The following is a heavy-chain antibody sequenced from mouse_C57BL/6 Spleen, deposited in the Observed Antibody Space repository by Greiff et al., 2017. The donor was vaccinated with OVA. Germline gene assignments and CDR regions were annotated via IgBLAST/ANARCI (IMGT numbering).Heavy chain of an antibody. CDR1: GFTFSDYY. CDR3: ARETGRRNYWGWYFDV. Sequence: EVKVVESEGGLVQPGSSMKLSCTASGFTFSDYYMAWVRQVPEKGLEWVANINYDGSSTYYLDSFKSRFIISRDNAKNILYLQMSSLKSEDTATYYCARETGRRNYWGWYFDVWGTGTTVTVSS. V-gene: IGHV5-16*01. D-gene: IGHD2-1*01. CDR2: INYDGSST. J-gene: IGHJ1*03.